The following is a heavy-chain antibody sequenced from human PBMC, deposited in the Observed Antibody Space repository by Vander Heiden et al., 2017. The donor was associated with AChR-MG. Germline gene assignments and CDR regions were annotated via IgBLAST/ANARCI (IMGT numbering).Heavy chain of an antibody. D-gene: IGHD3-22*01. CDR2: IIPIFGTA. V-gene: IGHV1-69*01. CDR1: GGTFSSYA. J-gene: IGHJ2*01. CDR3: ARRGDSSGYYYIDWYFDL. Sequence: QVQLVQSGAEVKKPGSSVKVSCKASGGTFSSYASSWVRQAPGQGLEWMGGIIPIFGTANYAQKFQGRVTITADESTSTAYMELSSLRSEDTAVYYCARRGDSSGYYYIDWYFDLWGRGTLVTVSS.